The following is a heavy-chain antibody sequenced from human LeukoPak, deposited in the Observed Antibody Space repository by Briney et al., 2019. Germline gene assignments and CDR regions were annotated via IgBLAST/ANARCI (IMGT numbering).Heavy chain of an antibody. V-gene: IGHV1-69*04. CDR2: IIPILGIA. J-gene: IGHJ6*02. CDR3: ASAPYSSGWYIGSYYYYGMDA. CDR1: GGTFSSYA. Sequence: SVKVSCKASGGTFSSYAISWVRQAPGQGLEWMGRIIPILGIANYAQKFQGRVTITADKSTSTAYMELSSLRSEDTAVYYCASAPYSSGWYIGSYYYYGMDAWGQGTTVTVSS. D-gene: IGHD6-19*01.